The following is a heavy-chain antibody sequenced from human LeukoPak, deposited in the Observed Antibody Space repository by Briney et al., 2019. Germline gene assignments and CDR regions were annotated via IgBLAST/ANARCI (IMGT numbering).Heavy chain of an antibody. CDR2: INPNTGGT. D-gene: IGHD1-1*01. CDR1: GYTFTAYY. J-gene: IGHJ4*02. V-gene: IGHV1-2*02. CDR3: AREGAPQLSSYFDH. Sequence: ASVRVSCKASGYTFTAYYIHWVRPAPGQGLEWMGWINPNTGGTNFAQRFQGRVTMTRDTSINTAYMELSSLRSDDTAMYYCAREGAPQLSSYFDHWGERPLVTVSS.